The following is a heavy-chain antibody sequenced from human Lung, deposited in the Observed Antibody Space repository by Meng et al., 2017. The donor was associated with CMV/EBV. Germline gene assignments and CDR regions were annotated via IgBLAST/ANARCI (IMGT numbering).Heavy chain of an antibody. CDR2: IHPYRGDT. CDR1: GYTFTAHY. D-gene: IGHD7-27*01. Sequence: ASVKVSCKASGYTFTAHYFHWVRQAPGQGLEWMGWIHPYRGDTNYAQQFQGRVTLTRGTSINTGYMELTRLTSDDTAVYYCARDNNWGPDYWGQGTLVTVSS. J-gene: IGHJ4*02. V-gene: IGHV1-2*02. CDR3: ARDNNWGPDY.